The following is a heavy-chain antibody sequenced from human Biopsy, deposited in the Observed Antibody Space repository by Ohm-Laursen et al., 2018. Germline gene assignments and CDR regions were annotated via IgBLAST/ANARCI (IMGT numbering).Heavy chain of an antibody. CDR1: GFGMYA. D-gene: IGHD6-19*01. CDR3: AKDGGQWLGGAFDI. CDR2: IAYDGSNK. V-gene: IGHV3-30*18. J-gene: IGHJ3*02. Sequence: SLRLSCAASGFGMYAMHWVRQPPGKGLEWLAVIAYDGSNKYYAESVKGRFTISKDRSRDTVHLQMNSLRYEDTALYYCAKDGGQWLGGAFDIWGHGTMVSVSS.